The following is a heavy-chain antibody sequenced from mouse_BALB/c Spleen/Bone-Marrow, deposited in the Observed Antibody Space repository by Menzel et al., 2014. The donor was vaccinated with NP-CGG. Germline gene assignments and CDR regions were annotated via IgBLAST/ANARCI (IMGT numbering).Heavy chain of an antibody. J-gene: IGHJ4*01. CDR1: GFTFTGYY. CDR2: IRNKAYGYTT. CDR3: ARFPMDY. V-gene: IGHV7-3*02. Sequence: EVKLMESGGGLVQPGGSLRLSCTTSGFTFTGYYMSWVRRPPGKALEWLAFIRNKAYGYTTEYSASVRGRFTISRDNSQSILYLQMNTLRAEDSATYYCARFPMDYWGQGTSVTVSS.